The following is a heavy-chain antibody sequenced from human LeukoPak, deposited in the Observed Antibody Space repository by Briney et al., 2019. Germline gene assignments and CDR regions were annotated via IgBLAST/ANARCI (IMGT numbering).Heavy chain of an antibody. CDR2: IYHSGST. J-gene: IGHJ6*03. V-gene: IGHV4-38-2*02. D-gene: IGHD6-19*01. CDR3: ARAVAGIYYYYMDV. Sequence: SETLSLTCTVSGYSISSGYYWGWIRQPPGKGLEWIGSIYHSGSTYYNPSLKSRVTISVDTSKNQFSLKLSSVTAADTAVYYCARAVAGIYYYYMDVWGKGTTGTVSS. CDR1: GYSISSGYY.